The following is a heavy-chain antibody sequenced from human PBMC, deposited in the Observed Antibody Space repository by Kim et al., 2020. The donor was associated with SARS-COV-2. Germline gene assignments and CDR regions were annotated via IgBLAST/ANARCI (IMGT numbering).Heavy chain of an antibody. J-gene: IGHJ5*02. CDR2: ISAYNGNT. D-gene: IGHD2-2*01. V-gene: IGHV1-18*01. CDR1: GYTFRNYC. CDR3: TRVIEVNKNEWSQLYFDP. Sequence: ASVKVSCKASGYTFRNYCITWVRQAPGQGLEWMGWISAYNGNTNYAQNLEGRVTMTTETSTRPAYMELRGLTSDDTAVYFCTRVIEVNKNEWSQLYFDPWGQVSLVTVSS.